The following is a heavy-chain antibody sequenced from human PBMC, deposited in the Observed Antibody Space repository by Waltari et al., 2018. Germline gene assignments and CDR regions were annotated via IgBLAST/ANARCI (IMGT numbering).Heavy chain of an antibody. CDR3: ARNIEDRHERAFDL. V-gene: IGHV3-33*01. CDR1: GFRFSTSG. D-gene: IGHD6-6*01. J-gene: IGHJ3*01. Sequence: QEQLVASGGGVVQPGTSLRLSCAASGFRFSTSGMHWVRQAPGKGLEWVAVIWPEGSNRCYIESGKGRFTISRDNSKNTLYLQMNSLRAEDTALYYCARNIEDRHERAFDLWGQGTMVTVSS. CDR2: IWPEGSNR.